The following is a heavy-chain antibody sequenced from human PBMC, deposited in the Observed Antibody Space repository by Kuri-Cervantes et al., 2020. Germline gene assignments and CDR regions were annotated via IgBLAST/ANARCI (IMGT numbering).Heavy chain of an antibody. CDR2: ISYDGSNK. CDR1: GFTFSSYA. V-gene: IGHV3-30-3*01. J-gene: IGHJ4*02. D-gene: IGHD4-17*01. Sequence: GESLKISCAASGFTFSSYAMSWVRQAPGKGLEWVAVISYDGSNKYYADSVKGRFTISRDNSKNTLYLQMNSLRAEDTAVYYCARETTVTTVVDYWGQGTLVTVSS. CDR3: ARETTVTTVVDY.